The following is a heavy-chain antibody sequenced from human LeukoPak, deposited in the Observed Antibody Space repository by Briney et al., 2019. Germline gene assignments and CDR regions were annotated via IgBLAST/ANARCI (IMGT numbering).Heavy chain of an antibody. V-gene: IGHV3-48*03. CDR2: ISSSGSTI. D-gene: IGHD3-10*02. CDR1: GFTFDDYG. J-gene: IGHJ6*04. CDR3: AELGITMIGGV. Sequence: GGSLRLSCAASGFTFDDYGMSWVRQAPGKGLEWVSYISSSGSTIYYADSVKGRFTISRDNAKNSLYLQMNSLRVEDTAVYYCAELGITMIGGVWGKGTTVTISS.